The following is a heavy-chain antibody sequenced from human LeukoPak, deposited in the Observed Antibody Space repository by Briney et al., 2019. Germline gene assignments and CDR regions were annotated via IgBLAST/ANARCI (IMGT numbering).Heavy chain of an antibody. CDR1: GGSISSHY. J-gene: IGHJ6*03. CDR3: ARVGSNQYYHDMDV. D-gene: IGHD4-11*01. CDR2: IYYSGST. V-gene: IGHV4-59*11. Sequence: SETLSLTCTVSGGSISSHYWSWIRQPPGKGLEWIGYIYYSGSTNYNPSLKSRVTISVDTSKNQFSLKLSSVTAADTAVYYCARVGSNQYYHDMDVWGKGTTVTVSS.